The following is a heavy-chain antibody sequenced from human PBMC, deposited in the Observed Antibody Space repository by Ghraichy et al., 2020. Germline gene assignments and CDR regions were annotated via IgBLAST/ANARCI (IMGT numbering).Heavy chain of an antibody. CDR2: IYYSGST. D-gene: IGHD3/OR15-3a*01. V-gene: IGHV4-59*01. CDR1: GGSISSYY. Sequence: SETLSLTCTVSGGSISSYYWSWIRQPPGKGLEWIGYIYYSGSTNYNPSLKSRVTISVDTSKNQFSLKLSSVTAADTAVYYCARGSDSLTGYASWGQGTLVTVSS. J-gene: IGHJ5*02. CDR3: ARGSDSLTGYAS.